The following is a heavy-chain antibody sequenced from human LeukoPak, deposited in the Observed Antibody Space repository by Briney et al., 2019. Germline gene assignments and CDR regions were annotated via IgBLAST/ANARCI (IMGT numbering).Heavy chain of an antibody. Sequence: GASVKVSCKASGYTFTGYYMHWVRQAPGQGLEWMGWISPNSGGTNYAQKFQGRVTMTRDTSISTAYMELSRLRSDDTAVYYCATSSIAARRSYYYMDVWGKGTTVTVSS. J-gene: IGHJ6*03. V-gene: IGHV1-2*02. CDR1: GYTFTGYY. D-gene: IGHD6-6*01. CDR2: ISPNSGGT. CDR3: ATSSIAARRSYYYMDV.